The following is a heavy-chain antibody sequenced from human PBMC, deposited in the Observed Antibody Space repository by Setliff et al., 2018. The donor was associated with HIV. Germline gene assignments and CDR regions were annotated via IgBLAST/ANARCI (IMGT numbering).Heavy chain of an antibody. CDR2: VYYNGDT. CDR1: GGSISSGGYY. Sequence: SETLSLTCTVSGGSISSGGYYWSWIRQHPEKGLEWIGYVYYNGDTYYNPSLKSRVTLSVDTSKNQFSLNLSSVTAAATAVYYCARAPGVTPFDPWGPGTLVTV. V-gene: IGHV4-31*03. J-gene: IGHJ5*02. CDR3: ARAPGVTPFDP. D-gene: IGHD2-21*02.